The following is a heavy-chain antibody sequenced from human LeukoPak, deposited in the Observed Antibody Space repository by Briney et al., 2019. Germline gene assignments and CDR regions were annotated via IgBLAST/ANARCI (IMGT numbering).Heavy chain of an antibody. CDR3: ANFYLDN. CDR1: GGTVSSNSAA. J-gene: IGHJ4*02. V-gene: IGHV6-1*01. CDR2: TYFRSKWYN. D-gene: IGHD2/OR15-2a*01. Sequence: SQTLSLTCAISGGTVSSNSAAWNWIRRSPSRGLEWLGRTYFRSKWYNDYAESVKGRISINPDTSKNQFSLQLNSVNPEDTAVYYCANFYLDNWSQGSLVTVSS.